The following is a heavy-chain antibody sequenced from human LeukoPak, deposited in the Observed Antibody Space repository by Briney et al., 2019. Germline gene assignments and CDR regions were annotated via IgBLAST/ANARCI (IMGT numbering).Heavy chain of an antibody. CDR3: ARLWGYCSGGSCYSTPY. D-gene: IGHD2-15*01. CDR2: IGSSGSTI. J-gene: IGHJ4*02. Sequence: GGSLRLSCAASGXTFSRYSMNWVRQAPGKGLEWVSYIGSSGSTIYYADSVKGRFTISRDNAKSSLYLQMNSLRDEDTAVYYFARLWGYCSGGSCYSTPYWGQGTLVTVSS. CDR1: GXTFSRYS. V-gene: IGHV3-48*02.